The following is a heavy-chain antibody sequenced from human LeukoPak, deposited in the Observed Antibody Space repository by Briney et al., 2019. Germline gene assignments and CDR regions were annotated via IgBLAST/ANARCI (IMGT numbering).Heavy chain of an antibody. V-gene: IGHV4-30-2*01. Sequence: PSETLSLTCTVSGGSISGFFWSWIRQPPGKGLEWIGYIYHSGSTYYNPSLKSRVTISVDRSKNQFSLKLSSVTAADTAVYYCATTYKTYYYDSSAIGGAFDIWGQGTMVTVSS. D-gene: IGHD3-22*01. CDR2: IYHSGST. J-gene: IGHJ3*02. CDR3: ATTYKTYYYDSSAIGGAFDI. CDR1: GGSISGFF.